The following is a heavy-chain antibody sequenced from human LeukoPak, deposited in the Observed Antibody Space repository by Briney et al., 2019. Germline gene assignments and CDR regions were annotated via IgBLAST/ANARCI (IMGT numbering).Heavy chain of an antibody. D-gene: IGHD2-15*01. Sequence: SETLSLTCTVSGGSVSNNNYYWNWIRQPPGKGLEWIGYTFYSGSTNYNPSLKSRLTISVDTPKNQFSMKLNSVTAADTAVYYCARDRDIGTYYYYYGMDVWGQGTTVTVSS. V-gene: IGHV4-61*01. CDR2: TFYSGST. CDR1: GGSVSNNNYY. CDR3: ARDRDIGTYYYYYGMDV. J-gene: IGHJ6*02.